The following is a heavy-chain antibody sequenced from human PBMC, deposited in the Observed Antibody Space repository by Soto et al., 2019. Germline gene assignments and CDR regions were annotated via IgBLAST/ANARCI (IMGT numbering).Heavy chain of an antibody. CDR2: IRFDGSDR. CDR1: GFSFESYG. Sequence: QVQLLESGGGVVQPGRSLRLSCAASGFSFESYGMHWVRQAPGKGLEWVAAIRFDGSDRKYVDYVKGRFTISRDNSKNTVFLQMTSLSAEDTAVYYCVSGNGYTYGPFDNWGQGTLVTVSS. D-gene: IGHD5-18*01. CDR3: VSGNGYTYGPFDN. V-gene: IGHV3-33*01. J-gene: IGHJ4*02.